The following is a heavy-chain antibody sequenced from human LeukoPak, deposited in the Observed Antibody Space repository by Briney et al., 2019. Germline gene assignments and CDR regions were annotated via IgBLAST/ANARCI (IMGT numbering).Heavy chain of an antibody. CDR1: GLPIGGFA. CDR2: ISGGGVST. V-gene: IGHV3-43*02. Sequence: GGSLRLSCVASGLPIGGFAMHWVRQAPGQGLEWVSLISGGGVSTFFADSVKGLFSISRDNSKNSLFLEMSSLRTEDTAMYYCARESGKFDYWGQGTLVAVSS. J-gene: IGHJ4*02. CDR3: ARESGKFDY.